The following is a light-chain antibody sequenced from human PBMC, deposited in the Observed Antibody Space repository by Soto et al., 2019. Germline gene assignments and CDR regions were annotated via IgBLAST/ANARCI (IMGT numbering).Light chain of an antibody. Sequence: SYELTQPPSVSVSPGQTARITCSGDALPKQYAYWYQQKSGQAPVLVIYKDSERPSGIPERFSGSSSGTTVTLTISGVQAEDEADYYCQSADSSGTYWVFGGGTKVTVL. CDR1: ALPKQY. CDR3: QSADSSGTYWV. CDR2: KDS. V-gene: IGLV3-25*03. J-gene: IGLJ3*02.